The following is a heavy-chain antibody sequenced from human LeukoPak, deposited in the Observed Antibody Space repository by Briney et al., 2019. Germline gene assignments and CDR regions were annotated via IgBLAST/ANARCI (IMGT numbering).Heavy chain of an antibody. J-gene: IGHJ3*02. D-gene: IGHD2-2*01. V-gene: IGHV1-2*02. CDR1: GYTFTGYY. Sequence: ASVKVSCKASGYTFTGYYMYWVRQAPGQGLEWMGWINPNSGGTNYAQKFQGRVTMTRDTSISTAYMELSRLRSDDTAVYYCARNPPAADDAFDIWGQGTMVTVSS. CDR3: ARNPPAADDAFDI. CDR2: INPNSGGT.